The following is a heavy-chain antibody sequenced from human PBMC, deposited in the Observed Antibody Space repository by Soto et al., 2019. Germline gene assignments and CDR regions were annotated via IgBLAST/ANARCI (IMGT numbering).Heavy chain of an antibody. V-gene: IGHV1-69*13. CDR3: ARDRNIVATIYNYYGMDV. J-gene: IGHJ6*02. CDR2: IIPIFGTA. D-gene: IGHD5-12*01. Sequence: SSVKVSCKASGGTFSSYAISWVRQAPGQGLEWMGGIIPIFGTANYAQKFQGRVTITADESTSTAYMELSSLRSEDTAVYYCARDRNIVATIYNYYGMDVWGQGTTVTVSS. CDR1: GGTFSSYA.